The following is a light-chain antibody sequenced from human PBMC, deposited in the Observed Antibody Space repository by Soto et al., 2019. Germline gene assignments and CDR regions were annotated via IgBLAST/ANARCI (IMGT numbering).Light chain of an antibody. CDR1: NGDVGAYDY. V-gene: IGLV2-14*01. J-gene: IGLJ3*02. CDR2: QVN. Sequence: QSVLAQPASVSGSRGQSITISWTGTNGDVGAYDYVSWYQQHPGKAPKLMISQVNNRPSGVSNRFSGSKFGNTASLTVSGLQAEDEADYYCCSYAGSNTWVFGGGTKVTVL. CDR3: CSYAGSNTWV.